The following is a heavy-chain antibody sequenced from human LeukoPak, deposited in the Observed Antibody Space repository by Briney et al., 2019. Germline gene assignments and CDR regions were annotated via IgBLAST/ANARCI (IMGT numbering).Heavy chain of an antibody. V-gene: IGHV3-53*01. CDR2: IYSGGST. J-gene: IGHJ6*03. D-gene: IGHD6-13*01. CDR1: GSTVSSNY. CDR3: ARTNPYSSSWYERNYYMDV. Sequence: GGSLRLSCAASGSTVSSNYMSWVRQAPGKGLEWVSVIYSGGSTYYADSVKGRFTISRDNSKNTLYLQMNSLRAEDTAVYYCARTNPYSSSWYERNYYMDVWGKGTTVTVSS.